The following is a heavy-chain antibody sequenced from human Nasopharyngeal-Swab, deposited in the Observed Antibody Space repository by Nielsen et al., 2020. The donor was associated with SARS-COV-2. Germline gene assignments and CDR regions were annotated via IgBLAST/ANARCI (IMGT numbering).Heavy chain of an antibody. CDR2: ISAYMGKT. D-gene: IGHD1-26*01. J-gene: IGHJ1*01. CDR1: GYNFLSYG. V-gene: IGHV1-18*01. CDR3: ARGGWDLSEYFSH. Sequence: ASVKVSCKSSGYNFLSYGISWVRQAPGQGLEWMGWISAYMGKTNYAQKFQDRVTTTTDTPTGTAYMELRNLRSDDTAVYYCARGGWDLSEYFSHWGQGTLVTVSS.